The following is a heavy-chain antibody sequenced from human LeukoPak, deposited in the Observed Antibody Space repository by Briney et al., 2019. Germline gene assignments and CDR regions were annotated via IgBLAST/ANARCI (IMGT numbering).Heavy chain of an antibody. CDR2: INQGGRT. CDR3: ARGKRVWFGELMTSFSYFYIDV. Sequence: SETLSLTCAVNGGSFSDYLWTWIRQSPGRGLEWIGEINQGGRTNFNPSLKSRVTISADRSKYHFSLTLRSVTAADTAVYYCARGKRVWFGELMTSFSYFYIDVWGRGTTVIVSS. J-gene: IGHJ6*03. CDR1: GGSFSDYL. D-gene: IGHD3-10*01. V-gene: IGHV4-34*01.